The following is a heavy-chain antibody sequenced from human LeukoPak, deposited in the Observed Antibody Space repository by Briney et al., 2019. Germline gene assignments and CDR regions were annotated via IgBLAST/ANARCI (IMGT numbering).Heavy chain of an antibody. D-gene: IGHD2-21*02. J-gene: IGHJ4*01. CDR1: GFTFSSFS. Sequence: GGSLRLSCTTSGFTFSSFSMSWVRQTPGKGLEWVSTITYDSANKWHTDSVKGRFTISRDNSKNTLYLQMHSLRADDTALYYCTKRKPTGSVTVDEYWGQEPWSPSPQ. V-gene: IGHV3-23*01. CDR3: TKRKPTGSVTVDEY. CDR2: ITYDSANK.